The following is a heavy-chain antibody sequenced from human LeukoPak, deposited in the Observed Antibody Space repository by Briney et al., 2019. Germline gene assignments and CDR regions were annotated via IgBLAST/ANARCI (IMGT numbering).Heavy chain of an antibody. V-gene: IGHV4-4*02. CDR2: VHLSGAT. CDR1: GGSIITTNW. D-gene: IGHD1-26*01. CDR3: TRESGAFSPFGF. J-gene: IGHJ4*02. Sequence: SETLSLTCGVSGGSIITTNWWSWVRQPPGKGLEWIGEVHLSGATNYNPSLGSRVSMSIDKSKNQLSLKLSSVTAADTATYYCTRESGAFSPFGFWGQGTLVAVSS.